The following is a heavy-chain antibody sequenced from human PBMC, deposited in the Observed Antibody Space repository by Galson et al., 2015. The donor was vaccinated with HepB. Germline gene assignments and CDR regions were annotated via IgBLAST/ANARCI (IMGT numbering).Heavy chain of an antibody. D-gene: IGHD6-13*01. Sequence: SVKVSCKASGYTFTSYGISWVRQAPGQGLEWMGWISAYNGNTNYAQKLQGRVTMTTDTSTSTAYMELRSLRSDDTAVYYCARDRPKQQLRSGAFDIWGQGTMVTVSS. V-gene: IGHV1-18*04. CDR3: ARDRPKQQLRSGAFDI. J-gene: IGHJ3*02. CDR1: GYTFTSYG. CDR2: ISAYNGNT.